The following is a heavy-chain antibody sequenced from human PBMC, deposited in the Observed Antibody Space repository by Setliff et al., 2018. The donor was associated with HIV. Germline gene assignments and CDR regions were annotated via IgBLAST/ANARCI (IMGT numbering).Heavy chain of an antibody. Sequence: LSLTCAVSGGSISSSNWWSWVRQAPGKGLEWVANIKQDGSEKYYVDSVKGRFTISRDNAKNSLYLQMNSLRAEDTAVYYCARTSAAAGDPFDYWGQGTLVTVSS. CDR2: IKQDGSEK. V-gene: IGHV3-7*01. J-gene: IGHJ4*02. CDR1: GGSISSSNW. D-gene: IGHD6-13*01. CDR3: ARTSAAAGDPFDY.